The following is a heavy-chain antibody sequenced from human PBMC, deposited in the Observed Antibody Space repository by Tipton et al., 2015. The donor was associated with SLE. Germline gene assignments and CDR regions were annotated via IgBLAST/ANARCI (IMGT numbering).Heavy chain of an antibody. J-gene: IGHJ6*03. CDR1: GGSISSHY. CDR2: ISNSETT. V-gene: IGHV4-59*08. D-gene: IGHD2-2*01. CDR3: ARLEVVPADYFYYYMDV. Sequence: TLSLTCTVSGGSISSHYWSWIRQAPGKGLEWIGYISNSETTNYNPSLKSRVTVSVDTSKNQFSLRLSSVTASDTAIYYCARLEVVPADYFYYYMDVWGKGTTVAVSS.